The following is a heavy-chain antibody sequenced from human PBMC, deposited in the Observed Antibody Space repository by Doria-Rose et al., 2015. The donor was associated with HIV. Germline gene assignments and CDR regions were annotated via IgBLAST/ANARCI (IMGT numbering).Heavy chain of an antibody. CDR3: ARIKSSRWYHKYYFDF. CDR2: IFSDDDR. Sequence: QVTLKESGPVLVKPTETLTLTCTVSGVSLSSPGMGVSWIRQPPGKALEWLANIFSDDDRSYKTSLKSRLAISRATYKSQVVLTMTDMDPVDTATYYCARIKSSRWYHKYYFDFWGQGTLVIVSA. D-gene: IGHD6-13*01. V-gene: IGHV2-26*01. J-gene: IGHJ4*02. CDR1: GVSLSSPGMG.